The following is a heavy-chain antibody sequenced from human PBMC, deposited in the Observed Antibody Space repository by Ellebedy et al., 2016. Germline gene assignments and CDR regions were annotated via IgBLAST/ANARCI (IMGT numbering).Heavy chain of an antibody. D-gene: IGHD2-2*01. V-gene: IGHV3-33*01. CDR3: ASHSAQLNTDFVVEPAAILDYYHAMDV. CDR1: GFTFNNYG. Sequence: GGSLRLSCAASGFTFNNYGIHWVRQAPGKGLEWVAVISHDGGNKYYADSVRGRITISRDNSNNTLYLQLNSLRAEDTAVYYCASHSAQLNTDFVVEPAAILDYYHAMDVWGQGTTVTVSS. J-gene: IGHJ6*02. CDR2: ISHDGGNK.